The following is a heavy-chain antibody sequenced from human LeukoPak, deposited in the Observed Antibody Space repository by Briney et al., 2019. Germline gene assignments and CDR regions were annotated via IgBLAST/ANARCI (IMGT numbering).Heavy chain of an antibody. CDR3: ARAAAGTKDFQH. Sequence: ASVKVSCKASGYTFTSYGISWVRQAPGQGLEWMGWINPNSGGINYAQKFQGWVTMTRDTSISTAYMELSRLRSDDTAVYYCARAAAGTKDFQHWGQGTLVTVSS. V-gene: IGHV1-2*04. CDR1: GYTFTSYG. J-gene: IGHJ1*01. CDR2: INPNSGGI. D-gene: IGHD6-13*01.